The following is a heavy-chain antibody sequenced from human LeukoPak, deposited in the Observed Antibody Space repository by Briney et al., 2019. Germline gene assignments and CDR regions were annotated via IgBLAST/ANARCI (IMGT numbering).Heavy chain of an antibody. CDR3: ARIYCSSTSCYYFDY. V-gene: IGHV1-2*02. Sequence: ASVKVSCKASGYTFTGYYMHWVRQAPGQGLEWMGWINPNSGGTNYAQKFRGRVTMTRDTSISTAYMELSRLKSDDTAVYYCARIYCSSTSCYYFDYWGQGTLVTVPS. J-gene: IGHJ4*02. CDR1: GYTFTGYY. CDR2: INPNSGGT. D-gene: IGHD2-2*01.